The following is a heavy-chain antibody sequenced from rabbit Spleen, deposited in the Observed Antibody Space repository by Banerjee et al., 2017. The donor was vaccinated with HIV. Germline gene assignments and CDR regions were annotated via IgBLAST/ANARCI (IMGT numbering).Heavy chain of an antibody. V-gene: IGHV1S45*01. J-gene: IGHJ6*01. CDR3: ARDTGSSFSSYGMDL. D-gene: IGHD8-1*01. CDR2: IYAGSSGST. Sequence: QEQLEESGGGLVKPGASLTLTCKASGFSFNSGYDMCWVRQAPGKGLEWIACIYAGSSGSTYSATWAKGRFTISKTSSTTVTLQMTSLTVADTATYFCARDTGSSFSSYGMDLWGPGTLVTVS. CDR1: GFSFNSGYD.